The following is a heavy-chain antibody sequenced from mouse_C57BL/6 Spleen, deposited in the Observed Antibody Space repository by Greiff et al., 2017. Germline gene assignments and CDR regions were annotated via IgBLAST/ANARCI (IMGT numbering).Heavy chain of an antibody. D-gene: IGHD2-5*01. V-gene: IGHV5-9-1*02. Sequence: EVNVVESGEGLVKPGGSLKLSCAASGFTFSSYAMSWVRQTPEKRLEWVAYISSGGDYIYYADTVKGRFTISRDNARNTLYLQMSSLKSEDTAMYYCTRGESSYYSNYGFAYWGQGTLVTVSA. CDR3: TRGESSYYSNYGFAY. CDR2: ISSGGDYI. J-gene: IGHJ3*01. CDR1: GFTFSSYA.